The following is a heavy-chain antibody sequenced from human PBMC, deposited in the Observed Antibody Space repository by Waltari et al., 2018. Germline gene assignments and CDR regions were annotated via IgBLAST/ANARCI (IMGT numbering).Heavy chain of an antibody. Sequence: QVQLQQWGAGLLKPSETLSLTCAVYGGSFSGYYWSWIRQPPGKGLEWIGEINHSGSTNHNPSPKSRGHISVDTSKNQFSLQLRSVTAADTAVYYCARGRGGSNNYDAFDIWGQGTMVTVSS. CDR1: GGSFSGYY. D-gene: IGHD2-15*01. V-gene: IGHV4-34*01. J-gene: IGHJ3*02. CDR3: ARGRGGSNNYDAFDI. CDR2: INHSGST.